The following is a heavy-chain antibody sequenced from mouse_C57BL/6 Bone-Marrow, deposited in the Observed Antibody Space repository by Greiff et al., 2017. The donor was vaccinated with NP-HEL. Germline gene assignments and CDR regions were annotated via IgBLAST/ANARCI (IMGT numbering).Heavy chain of an antibody. CDR2: IYPRDGST. CDR3: AKVNYRYYFDY. J-gene: IGHJ2*01. CDR1: GYTFTDHT. V-gene: IGHV1-78*01. Sequence: QVQLQQSDAELVKPGASVKISCKVSGYTFTDHTIHWMKQRPEQGLEWIGYIYPRDGSTKYNEKFKGKATLTADKSSSTAYMQLNSLTPEDSAVYFGAKVNYRYYFDYWGQGTTLTVSS. D-gene: IGHD2-1*01.